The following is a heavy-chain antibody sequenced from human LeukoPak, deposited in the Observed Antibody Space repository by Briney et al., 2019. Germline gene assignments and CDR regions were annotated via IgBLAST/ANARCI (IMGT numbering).Heavy chain of an antibody. V-gene: IGHV3-23*01. J-gene: IGHJ4*02. Sequence: PGGSLRLSCAASGFTFSSYAMSWVRQAPGKGLEWVSAISGSGGSTYYADSVKGRFTISRDNPKNTLYLQMNSLRAEDTAVYYCAKDSQDIVVVVAASGGFDYWGQGTLVTVSS. CDR2: ISGSGGST. CDR3: AKDSQDIVVVVAASGGFDY. CDR1: GFTFSSYA. D-gene: IGHD2-15*01.